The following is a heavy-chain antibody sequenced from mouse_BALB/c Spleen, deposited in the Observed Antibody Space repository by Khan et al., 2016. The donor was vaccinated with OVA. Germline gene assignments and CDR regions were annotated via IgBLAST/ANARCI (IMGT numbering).Heavy chain of an antibody. CDR3: VRDGAYHRNDGWFAY. J-gene: IGHJ3*01. CDR1: GYTFTSYT. V-gene: IGHV1-4*01. Sequence: QVRLQQSGAELARPGASVKMSCKASGYTFTSYTIHWIKLRPGQGLEWIGYINPSNGYTNYNQKFKDKATLTADKSSTTAYMQLSSLTSDDSAVCYWVRDGAYHRNDGWFAYWGQGTLVTVSA. CDR2: INPSNGYT. D-gene: IGHD2-14*01.